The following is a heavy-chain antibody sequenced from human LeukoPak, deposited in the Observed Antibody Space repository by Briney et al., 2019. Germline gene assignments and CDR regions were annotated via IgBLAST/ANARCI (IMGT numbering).Heavy chain of an antibody. CDR1: GGSISSTNW. CDR3: AREGGPYRPPDY. Sequence: SETLSLTCGVSGGSISSTNWWTWVRQPPGEGLEWIGEVHLSGRTNYNPSLESRVTMSVDMSENHISLKLTSVTAADTAVYYCAREGGPYRPPDYSGQGTLVTVSS. J-gene: IGHJ4*02. V-gene: IGHV4-4*02. CDR2: VHLSGRT.